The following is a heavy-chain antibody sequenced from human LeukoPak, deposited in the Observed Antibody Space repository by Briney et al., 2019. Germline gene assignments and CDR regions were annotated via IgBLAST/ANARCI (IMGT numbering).Heavy chain of an antibody. D-gene: IGHD3-22*01. CDR1: GFTFSSYW. CDR3: ARESPYYYDSSDAFDI. CDR2: IKHDGSEK. V-gene: IGHV3-7*03. Sequence: GGSLRLSCAASGFTFSSYWMSWVRQAPGKGLEWVANIKHDGSEKYYVDSVKGRFTISRDNAKNSLYLQMNNLRAEDTAVYYCARESPYYYDSSDAFDIWGQGTMVTVSS. J-gene: IGHJ3*02.